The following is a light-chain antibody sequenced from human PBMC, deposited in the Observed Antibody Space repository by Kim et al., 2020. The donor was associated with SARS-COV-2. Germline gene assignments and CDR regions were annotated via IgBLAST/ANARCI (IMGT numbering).Light chain of an antibody. CDR1: SSDVGGYNY. CDR3: CSYAGTSTSV. Sequence: QSALTQPRSVSGSSGQSVTISCTGTSSDVGGYNYVSWYQQHPGKAPKLMIYDVSHRPSGVPDRFSGTKSDNTASLTISGLQAEDEADYYCCSYAGTSTSVFGTGTKVTVL. J-gene: IGLJ1*01. CDR2: DVS. V-gene: IGLV2-11*01.